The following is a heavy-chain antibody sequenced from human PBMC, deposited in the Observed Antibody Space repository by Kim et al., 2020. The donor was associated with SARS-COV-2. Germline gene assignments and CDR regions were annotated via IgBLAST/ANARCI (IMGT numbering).Heavy chain of an antibody. CDR3: AKDQWDYIWGSYRL. Sequence: GGSLRLSCAASGFTFSSYAMSWVRQAPGKGLEWVSAISGSGGSTYYADSVKGRFTISRDNSKNTLYLQMNSLRAEDTAVYYCAKDQWDYIWGSYRLWGQGTLVTVSS. V-gene: IGHV3-23*01. CDR1: GFTFSSYA. J-gene: IGHJ4*02. D-gene: IGHD3-16*02. CDR2: ISGSGGST.